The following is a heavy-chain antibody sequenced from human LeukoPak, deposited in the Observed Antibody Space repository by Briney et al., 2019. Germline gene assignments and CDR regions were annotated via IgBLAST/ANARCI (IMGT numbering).Heavy chain of an antibody. D-gene: IGHD1-14*01. CDR3: ARDGAPHHTSYYFDY. J-gene: IGHJ4*02. CDR2: ISSDRSTI. V-gene: IGHV3-48*01. Sequence: GGSLRLSCAASGFTFSSYSMNWVRQAPGEGLEWVSYISSDRSTIYYADSVKGRFTISRDNSKNTLYLQMNSLRAEDTAVYYCARDGAPHHTSYYFDYWGQGTLVTVSS. CDR1: GFTFSSYS.